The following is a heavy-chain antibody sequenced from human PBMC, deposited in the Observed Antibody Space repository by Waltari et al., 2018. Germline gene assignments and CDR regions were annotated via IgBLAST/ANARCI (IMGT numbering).Heavy chain of an antibody. D-gene: IGHD2-21*02. CDR1: GFSCSDHY. CDR2: TRNKTYSYTT. J-gene: IGHJ3*02. CDR3: VRTTVVTLKNAFDI. V-gene: IGHV3-72*01. Sequence: EVQLVESGGGLVQPGGSLRLSCAASGFSCSDHYMDWVRQAPGKGLEWVGRTRNKTYSYTTEDAASVKGRFTIARDDSKNSQYLQMNSLKTDDTAVYYCVRTTVVTLKNAFDIWGQGTMVTVSS.